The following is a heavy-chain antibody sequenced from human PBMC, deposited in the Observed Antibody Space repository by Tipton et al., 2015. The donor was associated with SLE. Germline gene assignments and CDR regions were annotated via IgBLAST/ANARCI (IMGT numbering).Heavy chain of an antibody. CDR1: GFPFSTYV. CDR3: ARGVGYYDYMDV. Sequence: SLRLSCAASGFPFSTYVMHWVRQAPGKGLEWVAVISYDGSKKYFADSVKGPFTISRDNSKNTLYLQMNSLRAEDTAVYYCARGVGYYDYMDVWGKGTTVTVSS. V-gene: IGHV3-30-3*01. J-gene: IGHJ6*03. CDR2: ISYDGSKK. D-gene: IGHD1-26*01.